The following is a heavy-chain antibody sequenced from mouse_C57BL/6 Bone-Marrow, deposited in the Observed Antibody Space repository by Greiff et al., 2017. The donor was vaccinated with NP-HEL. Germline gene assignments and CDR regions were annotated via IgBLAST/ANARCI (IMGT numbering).Heavy chain of an antibody. CDR1: GYTFTSYG. CDR2: IYPRSGNT. CDR3: ARSYYYGSSHYYAMDY. V-gene: IGHV1-81*01. D-gene: IGHD1-1*01. Sequence: VQRVESGAELARPGASVKLSCKASGYTFTSYGISWVKQRTGQGLEWIGEIYPRSGNTYYNEKFKGKATLTADKSSSTAYMELRSLTSEDSAVYFCARSYYYGSSHYYAMDYWGQGTSVTVSS. J-gene: IGHJ4*01.